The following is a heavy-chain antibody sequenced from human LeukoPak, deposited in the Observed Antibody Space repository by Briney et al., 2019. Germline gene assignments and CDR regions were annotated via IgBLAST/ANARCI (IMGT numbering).Heavy chain of an antibody. CDR2: ISSSGSTI. CDR1: GFTFTSYW. D-gene: IGHD3-10*01. V-gene: IGHV3-48*04. Sequence: GGSLRLSCAASGFTFTSYWMTWVRQAPGKGLEWVSYISSSGSTIYYADSVKGRFTISRDNAKNSLHLQMSSLRAEDTAIYFCARGTHISLVRGALDYWGQGMLVTVSS. J-gene: IGHJ4*02. CDR3: ARGTHISLVRGALDY.